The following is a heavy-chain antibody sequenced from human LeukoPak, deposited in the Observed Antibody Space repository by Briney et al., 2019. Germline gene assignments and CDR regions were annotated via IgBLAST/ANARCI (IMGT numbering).Heavy chain of an antibody. J-gene: IGHJ5*02. D-gene: IGHD5-12*01. CDR1: GYSISSGYY. CDR3: ARVGKAVGYSGYDFSHWFDP. CDR2: IYHSGST. V-gene: IGHV4-38-2*02. Sequence: SETLSLTCTVSGYSISSGYYWGWIRQPPGKGLEWIGSIYHSGSTYYNPSLKSRVTISVDTSKNQFSLKLSSVTAADTAVYYCARVGKAVGYSGYDFSHWFDPWGQGTLVTVSS.